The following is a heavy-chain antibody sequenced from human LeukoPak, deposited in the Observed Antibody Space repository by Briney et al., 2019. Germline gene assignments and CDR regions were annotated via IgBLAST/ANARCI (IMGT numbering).Heavy chain of an antibody. CDR2: ISGSGSGT. J-gene: IGHJ5*02. CDR3: AKGYSSGWANWLDP. V-gene: IGHV3-23*01. CDR1: GFTFSSYA. D-gene: IGHD6-19*01. Sequence: GGSLRLSCVASGFTFSSYAMTWVSQAPGKGLEWVSGISGSGSGTYYADSVKGRFTISRDNSKNTLYLQLNSLRAEDTAVYYCAKGYSSGWANWLDPWGQGTLVTVSS.